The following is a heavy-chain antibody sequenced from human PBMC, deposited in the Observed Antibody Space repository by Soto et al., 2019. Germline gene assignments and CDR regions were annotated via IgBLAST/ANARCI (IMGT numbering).Heavy chain of an antibody. CDR1: GYTFTSYY. J-gene: IGHJ6*02. CDR2: INPSGGST. Sequence: ASVKVSCKASGYTFTSYYMHWVRQAPGQGLEWMGIINPSGGSTSYAQKFQGRVTMTRDTSTSTVYMELSSLRSEDTAVYYCAREKAGPDYYYFGMDVWGQGTTVTVYS. D-gene: IGHD6-13*01. CDR3: AREKAGPDYYYFGMDV. V-gene: IGHV1-46*01.